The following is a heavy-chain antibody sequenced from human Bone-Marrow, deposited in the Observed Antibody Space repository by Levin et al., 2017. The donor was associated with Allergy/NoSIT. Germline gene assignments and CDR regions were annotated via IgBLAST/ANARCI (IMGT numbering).Heavy chain of an antibody. Sequence: GESLKISCAVSGYTFRSFAMHWVRQAPGKGLEWVAVISYDGNNKIYADSVKGRFTISRDNSNNTLFLQMSSLRAEDTAVYYCARRGAGADTPLYFFDYWGQGTLVSVSS. J-gene: IGHJ4*02. CDR1: GYTFRSFA. CDR3: ARRGAGADTPLYFFDY. D-gene: IGHD3-10*01. V-gene: IGHV3-30-3*01. CDR2: ISYDGNNK.